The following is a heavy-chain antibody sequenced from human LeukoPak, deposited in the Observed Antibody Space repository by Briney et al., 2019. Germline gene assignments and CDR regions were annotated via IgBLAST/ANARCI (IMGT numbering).Heavy chain of an antibody. J-gene: IGHJ4*02. CDR2: INPNSGGT. CDR1: GYTFTGYY. D-gene: IGHD3-10*01. CDR3: ARDYYGSGSYYKGGYYFDY. V-gene: IGHV1-2*02. Sequence: ASVKVSCKASGYTFTGYYMHWVRQAPGQGLEWMGWINPNSGGTNYAQKFQGRVTMTRDTSISTAYMELSSLRSEDTAVYYCARDYYGSGSYYKGGYYFDYWGQGTLVTVSS.